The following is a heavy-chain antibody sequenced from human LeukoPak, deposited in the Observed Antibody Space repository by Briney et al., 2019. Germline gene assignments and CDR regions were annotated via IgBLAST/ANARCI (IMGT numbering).Heavy chain of an antibody. V-gene: IGHV3-7*03. D-gene: IGHD6-13*01. CDR2: IKQDGSEK. Sequence: GGSLRLSCAASGFTFSSYWMSWVRQAPGKGLEWVANIKQDGSEKYYVDSVKSRFTISRDNAKNSLYLQMNSLRAEDTAVYYCARETTWYSSSWYLTPDAFEIWGQGTMVTVSS. CDR1: GFTFSSYW. J-gene: IGHJ3*02. CDR3: ARETTWYSSSWYLTPDAFEI.